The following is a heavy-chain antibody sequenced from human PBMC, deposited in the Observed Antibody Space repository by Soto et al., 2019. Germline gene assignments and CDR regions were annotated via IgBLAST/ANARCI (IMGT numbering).Heavy chain of an antibody. CDR1: GLTFGSRA. J-gene: IGHJ4*02. V-gene: IGHV3-23*01. CDR2: ITDTGGDA. CDR3: ARGSTDSYPGSRIFDF. Sequence: LRLSCVASGLTFGSRAMTWVRQAPGEGLQWVSTITDTGGDAKYADSVRGRFVISRDNSKKTLYLQMTSLTAEDSAMYYCARGSTDSYPGSRIFDFWGRGALVTVSS. D-gene: IGHD3-10*01.